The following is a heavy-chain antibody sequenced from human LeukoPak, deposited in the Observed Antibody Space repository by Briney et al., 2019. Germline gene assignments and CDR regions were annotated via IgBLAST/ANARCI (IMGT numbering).Heavy chain of an antibody. Sequence: TGGSLRLSCAAPGFTFRSYAMTWVRQAPGKGLDWVSAISGSGDSTYYADSVKGRFTISRDNSKNTLYLHMNSLRAEDTALYYCAKVLYCSSSSCQTFDYWGQGTLVTVSS. CDR1: GFTFRSYA. CDR3: AKVLYCSSSSCQTFDY. CDR2: ISGSGDST. J-gene: IGHJ4*02. V-gene: IGHV3-23*01. D-gene: IGHD2-15*01.